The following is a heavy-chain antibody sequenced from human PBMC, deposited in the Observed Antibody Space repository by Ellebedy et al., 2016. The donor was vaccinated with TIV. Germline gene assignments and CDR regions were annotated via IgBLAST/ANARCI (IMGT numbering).Heavy chain of an antibody. D-gene: IGHD1-1*01. CDR3: ARDRRTTGTTPQLWFDP. Sequence: AASVKVSCKASGYTFTGYYMHWVRQAPGQGLEWMGWINPNSGGTNYAQKFQGRVTMTRDTSISTAYMELSRLRSDDTAVYYCARDRRTTGTTPQLWFDPWGQGTLVTVSS. J-gene: IGHJ5*02. CDR1: GYTFTGYY. V-gene: IGHV1-2*02. CDR2: INPNSGGT.